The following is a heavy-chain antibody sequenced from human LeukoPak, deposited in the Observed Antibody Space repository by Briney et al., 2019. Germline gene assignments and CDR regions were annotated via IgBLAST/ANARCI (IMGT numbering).Heavy chain of an antibody. J-gene: IGHJ4*02. D-gene: IGHD2-15*01. CDR3: ARSVAASRDY. Sequence: GGSLRPSCAASGFTFDDYGMSWVRQAPGRGLEWVSGINWNGGSTGYADSVKGRFTISRDNAKNSLYLQMNSLRAEDTALYYCARSVAASRDYWGQGTLVTVSS. CDR2: INWNGGST. CDR1: GFTFDDYG. V-gene: IGHV3-20*04.